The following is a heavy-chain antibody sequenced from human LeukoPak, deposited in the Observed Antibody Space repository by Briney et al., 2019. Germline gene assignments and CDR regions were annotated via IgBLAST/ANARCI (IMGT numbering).Heavy chain of an antibody. J-gene: IGHJ4*02. CDR3: ARDSYSGSSFDY. V-gene: IGHV3-23*01. CDR2: ISGSGGST. Sequence: GGSLRLSCAASGFTFSSYAMSWVRKAPGKGLEWVSAISGSGGSTYYADSVKGRFTISRDNSKNTLYLQMNSLRAEDTAVYYCARDSYSGSSFDYWGQGTLVTVSS. D-gene: IGHD1-26*01. CDR1: GFTFSSYA.